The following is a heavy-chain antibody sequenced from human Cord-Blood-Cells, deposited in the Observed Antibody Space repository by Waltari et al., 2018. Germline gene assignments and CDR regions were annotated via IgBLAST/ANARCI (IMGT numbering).Heavy chain of an antibody. CDR1: GYTFTGYY. Sequence: QVQLVQSGAEVKKPGASVKVSCKASGYTFTGYYMHWVRQAPEQGLEWMGWINPNGGGTNYARKFQGRATMTRDTSISTAYMELSRLGSDDTAVYYFARGYSSSYYYYGMDVWGQGTTVTVSS. D-gene: IGHD6-6*01. CDR3: ARGYSSSYYYYGMDV. CDR2: INPNGGGT. V-gene: IGHV1-2*02. J-gene: IGHJ6*02.